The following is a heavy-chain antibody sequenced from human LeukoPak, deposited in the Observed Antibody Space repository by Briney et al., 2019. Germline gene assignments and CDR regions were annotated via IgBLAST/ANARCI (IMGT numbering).Heavy chain of an antibody. V-gene: IGHV3-30*01. D-gene: IGHD6-13*01. CDR3: ARDLKAAADYYFDY. Sequence: GGSLRLSCAVSGFIFSSNAMHWVRQAPGEGLEWVAVISTDGRDKHHADSVKGRLTISRDNSKNTLFLQMNSLRVEDTAIYYCARDLKAAADYYFDYWGQGTLVTVSS. CDR1: GFIFSSNA. J-gene: IGHJ4*02. CDR2: ISTDGRDK.